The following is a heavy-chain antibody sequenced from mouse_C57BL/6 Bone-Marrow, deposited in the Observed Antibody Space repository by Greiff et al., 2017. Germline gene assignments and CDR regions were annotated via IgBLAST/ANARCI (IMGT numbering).Heavy chain of an antibody. V-gene: IGHV1-59*01. CDR2: IDPSDSYT. J-gene: IGHJ3*01. Sequence: QVQLQQPGAELVRPGTSVKLSCKASGYTFTSYWMHWVKQRPGQGLEWIGVIDPSDSYTNYNQKFKGKATLTVDTSSSNAYMQLSSLKSEDSAVYYFARGALWIEFAYWGQGTLVTVSA. D-gene: IGHD1-1*02. CDR1: GYTFTSYW. CDR3: ARGALWIEFAY.